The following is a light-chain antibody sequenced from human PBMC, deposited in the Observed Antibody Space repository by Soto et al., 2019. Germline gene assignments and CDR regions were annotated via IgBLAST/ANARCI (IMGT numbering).Light chain of an antibody. CDR1: QSISTD. Sequence: EIVLTQSPATLSLSPGERATLSYRASQSISTDLAWYQQKPGQAPRLLIFDASNRATGIPARFSGSGSGTDFTLNISSLEPEDFAVYSRQQQPTFGQGTKVEIK. J-gene: IGKJ1*01. V-gene: IGKV3-11*01. CDR3: QQQPT. CDR2: DAS.